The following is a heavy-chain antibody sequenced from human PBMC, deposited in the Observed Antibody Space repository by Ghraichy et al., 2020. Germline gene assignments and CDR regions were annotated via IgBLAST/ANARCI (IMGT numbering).Heavy chain of an antibody. CDR1: GGPITSNSYF. D-gene: IGHD3-22*01. V-gene: IGHV4-39*01. J-gene: IGHJ3*02. CDR3: AAPHYYDSSGYSYKAVFDI. Sequence: ETLSLTCSVSGGPITSNSYFWGWIRQPPGKGLEWIGSLYYSGSTYCNPSLKSRVTIIVDKSKNQFSLKLSSVTAADTAVYYCAAPHYYDSSGYSYKAVFDIWGQGTMVTVSS. CDR2: LYYSGST.